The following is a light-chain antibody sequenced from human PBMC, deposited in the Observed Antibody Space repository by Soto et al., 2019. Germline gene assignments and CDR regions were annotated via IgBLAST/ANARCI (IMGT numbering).Light chain of an antibody. V-gene: IGLV2-14*01. CDR2: GVT. J-gene: IGLJ3*02. CDR3: GSYTSATTWV. Sequence: QSALTQPASVSGSPGQSITISCTGTSSDVGAYYSVSWYQHHPGKAPKLIIYGVTNRPSGVSNRFSGSKSGNSASLSISGLHPDDEATYFCGSYTSATTWVFGGGTKLTVL. CDR1: SSDVGAYYS.